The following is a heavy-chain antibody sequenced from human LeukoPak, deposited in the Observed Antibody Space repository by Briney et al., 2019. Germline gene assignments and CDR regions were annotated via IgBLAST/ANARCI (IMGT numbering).Heavy chain of an antibody. CDR1: GYSFTSYW. J-gene: IGHJ4*02. V-gene: IGHV5-51*01. CDR2: IYPGDSDT. Sequence: GESLKISCKGSGYSFTSYWIGWVRQMPGKGLEWMGIIYPGDSDTRYSTSFQGQVTISADKSISTAYLQWSSLKASDTAMYYCARHSASSSWYVYFDYWGQGTLVTVSS. D-gene: IGHD6-13*01. CDR3: ARHSASSSWYVYFDY.